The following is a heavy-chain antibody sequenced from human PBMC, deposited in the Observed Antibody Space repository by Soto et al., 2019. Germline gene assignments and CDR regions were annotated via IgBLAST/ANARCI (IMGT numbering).Heavy chain of an antibody. D-gene: IGHD3-10*01. CDR3: AKGRGGSGSLTPRVDF. CDR2: ISGGGDTT. J-gene: IGHJ4*02. V-gene: IGHV3-23*01. CDR1: GFTFNNYA. Sequence: EVQLLESGGGLVQPGGSLRLSCAASGFTFNNYAMTWVRQAPGKGLEWVSAISGGGDTTSYADSVKGRFTVSRDGSKNPVSLQMSSLTAEDTALYYCAKGRGGSGSLTPRVDFWGQGTLGTVSS.